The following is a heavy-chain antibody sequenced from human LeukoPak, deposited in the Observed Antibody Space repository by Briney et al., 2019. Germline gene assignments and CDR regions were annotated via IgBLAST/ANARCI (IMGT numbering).Heavy chain of an antibody. Sequence: SETLSLTCTVSGYSISSGYYWSWIRQPPGKGLEWIGEINHSGSTNYNPSLKSRVTISVDTSKNQFSLKLSSVTAADTTVYYCARHTLVAAAGSFDYWGQGTLVTVSS. V-gene: IGHV4-38-2*02. CDR3: ARHTLVAAAGSFDY. CDR2: INHSGST. CDR1: GYSISSGYY. D-gene: IGHD6-13*01. J-gene: IGHJ4*02.